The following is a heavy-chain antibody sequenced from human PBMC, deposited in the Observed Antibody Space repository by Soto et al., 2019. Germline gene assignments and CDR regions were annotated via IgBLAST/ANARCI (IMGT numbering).Heavy chain of an antibody. CDR3: ARVFLGDDYGDFYFDY. D-gene: IGHD4-17*01. CDR1: GGSISSGGYS. V-gene: IGHV4-30-2*01. J-gene: IGHJ4*02. CDR2: IYHSGST. Sequence: QLQLQESGSGLVKPSQTLSLTCAVSGGSISSGGYSWSWIRQPPGKGLEWIGYIYHSGSTYYNPSLKSRVTISXXRXKXXFSLKLSSVPAADTAVYYCARVFLGDDYGDFYFDYWGQGTLVTVSS.